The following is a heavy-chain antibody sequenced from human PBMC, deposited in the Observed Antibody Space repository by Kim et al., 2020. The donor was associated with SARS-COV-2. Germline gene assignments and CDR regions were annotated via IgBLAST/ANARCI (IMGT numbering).Heavy chain of an antibody. CDR3: AKALQSTAVPLSDV. Sequence: GGSLRLSCAASGFTFDDYAMHWVRQAPGKGLEWVAGIRRNSGSIGYADSVKGRFTISRDNAKNSLYLQMNSLRAEDTALYYCAKALQSTAVPLSDVWGEG. J-gene: IGHJ6*01. CDR1: GFTFDDYA. CDR2: IRRNSGSI. D-gene: IGHD4-4*01. V-gene: IGHV3-9*01.